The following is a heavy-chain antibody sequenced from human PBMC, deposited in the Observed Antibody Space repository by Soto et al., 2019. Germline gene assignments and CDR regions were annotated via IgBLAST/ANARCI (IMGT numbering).Heavy chain of an antibody. CDR1: GFTLSHSN. V-gene: IGHV3-48*03. J-gene: IGHJ6*02. CDR2: ISAGSNVI. D-gene: IGHD2-2*01. CDR3: ARDLTGYAMDV. Sequence: EVQLVESGGGLVQPGGSLRLSCTASGFTLSHSNMDWVRQAPGKGLEWVAYISAGSNVIYYADSVRGRFAISRDNAKNSLFLQMNSLRAEDTAVYYCARDLTGYAMDVWGQGTTVTVSS.